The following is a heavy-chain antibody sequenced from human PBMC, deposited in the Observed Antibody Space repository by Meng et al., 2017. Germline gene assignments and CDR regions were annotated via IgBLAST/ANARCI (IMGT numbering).Heavy chain of an antibody. CDR3: ARVGGSGWYVYYFDY. CDR2: INAGNGNT. D-gene: IGHD6-19*01. V-gene: IGHV1-3*01. J-gene: IGHJ4*02. Sequence: ASVKVSCKASGYTFTSYAMHWVRQAPGQRLEWMGWINAGNGNTKYSQKFQGRVTITRDTSASTAYMELSSLRSEDTAVYYCARVGGSGWYVYYFDYWGQGTRVTCYS. CDR1: GYTFTSYA.